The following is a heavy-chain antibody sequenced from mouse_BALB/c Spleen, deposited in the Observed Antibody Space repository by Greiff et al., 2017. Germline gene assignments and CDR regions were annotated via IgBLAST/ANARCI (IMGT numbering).Heavy chain of an antibody. V-gene: IGHV2-9*02. J-gene: IGHJ2*01. CDR3: ARENFPSYGNYLDY. Sequence: VQLVESGPGLVAPSQSLSITCTVSGFSLTSYGVHWVRQPPGKGLEWLGVIWAGGSTNYNSALMSRLSISKDNSKSQVFLKMNSLQTDDTAMYYCARENFPSYGNYLDYWGQGTTLTVSS. CDR2: IWAGGST. CDR1: GFSLTSYG. D-gene: IGHD2-1*01.